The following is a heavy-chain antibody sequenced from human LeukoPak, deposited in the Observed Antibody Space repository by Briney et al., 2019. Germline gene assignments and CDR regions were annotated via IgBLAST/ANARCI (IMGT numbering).Heavy chain of an antibody. D-gene: IGHD3-22*01. V-gene: IGHV1-18*01. CDR1: GYTLTSYG. Sequence: ASVKVSCKASGYTLTSYGISWVRQAPGQGLEWMGWISAYNGNTNYAQKLQGRVTMTTDTSTSTAYMELRSLRSDDTAVYYCVLYYYEPDAFDIWGQGTMVTVSS. CDR3: VLYYYEPDAFDI. CDR2: ISAYNGNT. J-gene: IGHJ3*02.